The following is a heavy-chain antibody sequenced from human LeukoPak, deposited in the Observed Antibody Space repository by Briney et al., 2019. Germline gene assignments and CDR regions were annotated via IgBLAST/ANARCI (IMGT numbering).Heavy chain of an antibody. CDR2: ITASGTTT. D-gene: IGHD3-10*01. V-gene: IGHV3-23*01. Sequence: TGGSLRLSCAASGFTFSKYAMTWVRQAPGKGLEWVSAITASGTTTYYADSVKGRFTISRDDSKNTLSLQMDSLSAEDTALYYCAKYISDSGAYYAFDYWGQGTLVTVSS. J-gene: IGHJ4*02. CDR3: AKYISDSGAYYAFDY. CDR1: GFTFSKYA.